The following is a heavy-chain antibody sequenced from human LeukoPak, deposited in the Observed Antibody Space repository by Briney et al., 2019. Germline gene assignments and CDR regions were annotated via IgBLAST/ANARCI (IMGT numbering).Heavy chain of an antibody. CDR3: ARQGSEIDY. CDR2: ISSSGDTI. J-gene: IGHJ4*02. CDR1: GFTLSHYY. Sequence: SGGSLGLSCAASGFTLSHYYMTWIRQAPGKGLEWLSCISSSGDTIYYADSVKGRFTVSRDNAENSLYLQMNSLRAEDTAMYYCARQGSEIDYWGQGTLVTVSS. V-gene: IGHV3-11*01.